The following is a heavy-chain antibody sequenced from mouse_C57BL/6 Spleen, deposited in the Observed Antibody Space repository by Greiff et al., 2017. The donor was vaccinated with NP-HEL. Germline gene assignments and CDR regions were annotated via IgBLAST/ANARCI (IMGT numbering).Heavy chain of an antibody. D-gene: IGHD2-4*01. Sequence: VQLQHSGAELARPGASVKLSCKASGYTFTDYYMNWVKQSHGKSLEWIGDINPNNGGTSYNQKFKGKATLTVDKSSSTAYMELRSLTSEDSAVYYCARGYYDYDGYAMDYWGQGTSVTVSS. CDR3: ARGYYDYDGYAMDY. CDR2: INPNNGGT. V-gene: IGHV1-26*01. J-gene: IGHJ4*01. CDR1: GYTFTDYY.